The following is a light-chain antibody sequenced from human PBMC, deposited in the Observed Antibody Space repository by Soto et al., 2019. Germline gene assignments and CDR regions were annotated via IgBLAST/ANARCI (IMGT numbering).Light chain of an antibody. CDR1: QSVSDW. J-gene: IGKJ1*01. Sequence: DIQMTQSPSTLSASVGDRVTITCRASQSVSDWLAWFKQKPGKAPNVLISRASGLKSGVPSRLSGSGSGTEFTLTIISLQPDDFATYSCQHYRASSPWAFGQGTKLDIK. CDR3: QHYRASSPWA. CDR2: RAS. V-gene: IGKV1-5*03.